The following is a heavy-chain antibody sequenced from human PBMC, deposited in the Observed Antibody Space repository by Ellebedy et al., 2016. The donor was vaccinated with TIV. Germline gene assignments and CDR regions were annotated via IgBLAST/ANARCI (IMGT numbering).Heavy chain of an antibody. Sequence: AASVKVSCKASGGTFSSYAISWVRQAPGQGLEWMGRIIPILGIANYAQKFQGRVTITADKSTSTAYMELSSLRSEDTAVYYCARERIAVAGTLDYWGQGTLVTVSS. J-gene: IGHJ4*02. CDR3: ARERIAVAGTLDY. CDR1: GGTFSSYA. V-gene: IGHV1-69*04. CDR2: IIPILGIA. D-gene: IGHD6-19*01.